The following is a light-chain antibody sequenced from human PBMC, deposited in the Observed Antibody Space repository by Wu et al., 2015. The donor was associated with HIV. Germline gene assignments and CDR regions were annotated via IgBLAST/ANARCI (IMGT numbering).Light chain of an antibody. CDR2: GAS. CDR1: QSVSRN. Sequence: ILMAQSPDTLSVSPGDRATVSCRASQSVSRNLAWYQHKPGQAPRLLIYGASTRATDVPARLSGSGSGTEFTPTISSLQPEDFAIYYCQQYNDWPVWTFGHGTKVEIK. CDR3: QQYNDWPVWT. V-gene: IGKV3-15*01. J-gene: IGKJ1*01.